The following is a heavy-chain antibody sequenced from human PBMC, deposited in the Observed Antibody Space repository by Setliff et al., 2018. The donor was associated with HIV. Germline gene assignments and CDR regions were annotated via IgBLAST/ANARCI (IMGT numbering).Heavy chain of an antibody. CDR3: LGPKPNGSGAGLLEI. CDR1: WYIFGLYW. V-gene: IGHV5-51*01. Sequence: GEDLKXPCKGSWYIFGLYWIAWVRQMPGKGLEWMGIIYPGDSEARYSPSFQGXVTXXADKSISTAYLQWRRRKPSDSAMYFGLGPKPNGSGAGLLEIWXXGIMVTVSS. CDR2: IYPGDSEA. J-gene: IGHJ3*02. D-gene: IGHD3-10*01.